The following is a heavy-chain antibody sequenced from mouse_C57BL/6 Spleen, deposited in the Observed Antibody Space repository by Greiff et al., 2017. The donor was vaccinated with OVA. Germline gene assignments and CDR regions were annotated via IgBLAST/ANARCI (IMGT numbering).Heavy chain of an antibody. V-gene: IGHV5-9-1*02. CDR2: ISSGGDYI. Sequence: EVQLQESGEGLVKPGGSLKLSCAASGFTFSSYAMSWVRQTPEKRLEWVAYISSGGDYIYYADTVKGRFTIARDKARNTLYLQMSSLKSEDTAMYYCTRDRWLLAYAMGYWGKGASVTVAS. J-gene: IGHJ4*01. CDR3: TRDRWLLAYAMGY. D-gene: IGHD2-3*01. CDR1: GFTFSSYA.